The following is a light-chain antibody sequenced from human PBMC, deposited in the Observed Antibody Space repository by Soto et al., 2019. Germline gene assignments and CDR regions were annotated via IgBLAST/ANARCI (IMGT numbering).Light chain of an antibody. V-gene: IGKV1-5*03. CDR2: KAS. CDR3: QQYDSYPLT. Sequence: DIQMTQSPSTLSASIGDRVTITCRASQSISSWLAWYQQKPGKAPKFLISKASRLESGVQSSFSGSGSGTAFTLIISTLQPDDFATYYCQQYDSYPLTFGGGTRVEIK. J-gene: IGKJ4*01. CDR1: QSISSW.